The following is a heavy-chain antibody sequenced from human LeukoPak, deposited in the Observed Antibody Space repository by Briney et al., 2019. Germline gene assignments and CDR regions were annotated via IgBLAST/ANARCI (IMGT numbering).Heavy chain of an antibody. CDR2: IYYSGST. D-gene: IGHD4-11*01. CDR3: ASRAEHRNYYLGL. V-gene: IGHV4-59*11. Sequence: SETLSLTCTVSGGSISSHYWSWIRQPPGKGLEWIGYIYYSGSTSYNPSLKSRVTISVDTSRNQFSLKLSSVTAADTAVYYCASRAEHRNYYLGLRGQGTLVTVSS. CDR1: GGSISSHY. J-gene: IGHJ4*02.